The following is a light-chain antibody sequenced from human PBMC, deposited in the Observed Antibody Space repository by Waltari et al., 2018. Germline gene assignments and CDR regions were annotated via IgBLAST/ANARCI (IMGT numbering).Light chain of an antibody. CDR2: RDN. J-gene: IGLJ1*01. CDR1: SQDVGNEG. CDR3: SAWDDTFKTYI. Sequence: QAGLTQPPSVSPALRQTATPTCTGASQDVGNEGAAWLQQNQGHPPKLLSYRDNRRPSGISERFSASRSGNTASLTITELQPEDEADYYCSAWDDTFKTYIFGTGTKVTVL. V-gene: IGLV10-54*04.